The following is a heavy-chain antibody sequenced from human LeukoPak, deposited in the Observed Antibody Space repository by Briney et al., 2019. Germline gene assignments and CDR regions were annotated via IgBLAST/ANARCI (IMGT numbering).Heavy chain of an antibody. CDR3: ARERAVTTYYYFDY. J-gene: IGHJ4*02. V-gene: IGHV4-59*01. Sequence: SETLSLTCAVSGGSISSYYWSWIRQPPGKGLEWIGYIYYSGSTNYNPSLKSRVTISVDTSKNQFSLKLSSVTAADTAVYYCARERAVTTYYYFDYWGQGTLVTVSS. D-gene: IGHD4-17*01. CDR2: IYYSGST. CDR1: GGSISSYY.